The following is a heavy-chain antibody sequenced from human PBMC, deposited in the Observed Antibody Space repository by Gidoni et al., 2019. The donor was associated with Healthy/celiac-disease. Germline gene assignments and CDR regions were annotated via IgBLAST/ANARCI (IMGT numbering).Heavy chain of an antibody. V-gene: IGHV3-9*01. CDR1: GFTFDDYA. CDR2: ISWNSGSI. J-gene: IGHJ3*02. CDR3: AKENPGTTDHAFDI. Sequence: EVQLVESGGGLVQPGRSLRLSCAASGFTFDDYAMHWVRQAPGKGLEWVSGISWNSGSIGYADSVKGRFTISRDNAKNSLYLQMNSLRAEDTALYYCAKENPGTTDHAFDIWGQGTMVTVSS. D-gene: IGHD1-7*01.